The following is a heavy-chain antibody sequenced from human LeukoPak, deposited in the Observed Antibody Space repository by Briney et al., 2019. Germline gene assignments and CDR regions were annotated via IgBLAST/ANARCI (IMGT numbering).Heavy chain of an antibody. V-gene: IGHV3-7*01. CDR2: IKQDGSEK. D-gene: IGHD3-10*01. Sequence: PGGSLRLSCAASGFTFSSYWMSWVRQAPGKGLGWVANIKQDGSEKYYVDSVKGRFTISRDNAKNSLYLQMNSLRAEDTAVYYCARVQTRWFGELFPFYYYYYMDVWGKGTTVTISS. CDR3: ARVQTRWFGELFPFYYYYYMDV. CDR1: GFTFSSYW. J-gene: IGHJ6*03.